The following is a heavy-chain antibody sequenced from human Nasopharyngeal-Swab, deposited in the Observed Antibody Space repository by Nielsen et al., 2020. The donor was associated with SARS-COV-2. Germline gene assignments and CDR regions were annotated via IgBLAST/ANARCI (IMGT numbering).Heavy chain of an antibody. CDR1: GYTFTDYH. V-gene: IGHV1-2*07. J-gene: IGHJ4*02. CDR3: ARDDYGDYGYFGH. Sequence: ASVKVSCKASGYTFTDYHLHWIRQAPGHGLEWLGWINANSGVTNYAHKFKGRLTVTRDTSMDTAYMDLSTLRSDDTAVYYCARDDYGDYGYFGHWGQGTLVTVSS. CDR2: INANSGVT. D-gene: IGHD4-17*01.